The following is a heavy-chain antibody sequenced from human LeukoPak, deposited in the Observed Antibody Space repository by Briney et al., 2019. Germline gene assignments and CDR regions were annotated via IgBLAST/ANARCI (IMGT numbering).Heavy chain of an antibody. D-gene: IGHD3-3*02. CDR2: INPNSGGT. V-gene: IGHV1-2*02. CDR3: AREMQGLELGY. Sequence: ASVKVSCKASGYTFTGYYMHWVRQAPGQGLEWMGWINPNSGGTKYAQKFQGRVTMTRDTSISTAYMELSRLRSDDTAVYYCAREMQGLELGYWGQGTLVTVSS. J-gene: IGHJ4*02. CDR1: GYTFTGYY.